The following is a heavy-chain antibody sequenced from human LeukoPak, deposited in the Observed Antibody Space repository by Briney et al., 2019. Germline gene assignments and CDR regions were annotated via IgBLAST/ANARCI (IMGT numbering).Heavy chain of an antibody. J-gene: IGHJ4*02. CDR1: GITFSNSA. Sequence: GGSLRLSCVPSGITFSNSALSWVRQAPGKGLEWVSTITKSGDQTHYADSVRGLFTISRDNAKNSLYLQMNSLRAEDTAAYYCAREVGEGFDYWGQGTLVSVSS. CDR2: ITKSGDQT. V-gene: IGHV3-21*01. D-gene: IGHD3-10*01. CDR3: AREVGEGFDY.